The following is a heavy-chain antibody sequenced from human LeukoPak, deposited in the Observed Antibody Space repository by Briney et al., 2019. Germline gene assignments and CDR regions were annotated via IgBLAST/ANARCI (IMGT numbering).Heavy chain of an antibody. CDR1: GGSISSYY. CDR2: EYLSGSA. Sequence: SDTLSLTCTVSGGSISSYYWSWIRQPPGKGLEWVGYEYLSGSANYNPSLKSRVTISVDTSKNQFSLKLSSVTAADTAVYYCARAKRYSSGWWPQPFFDYWGQGTLVTVSS. D-gene: IGHD6-19*01. CDR3: ARAKRYSSGWWPQPFFDY. V-gene: IGHV4-59*07. J-gene: IGHJ4*02.